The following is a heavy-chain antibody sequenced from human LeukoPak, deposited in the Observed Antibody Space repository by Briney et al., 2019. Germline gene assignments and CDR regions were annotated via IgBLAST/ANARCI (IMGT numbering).Heavy chain of an antibody. CDR2: IKQDGSEK. CDR1: GFSFSSYW. J-gene: IGHJ6*02. CDR3: SRRLCPSGSYWPAPCNGMDV. D-gene: IGHD3-10*01. V-gene: IGHV3-7*01. Sequence: GGSLRLSCAASGFSFSSYWMSWVRQAPGKGLEWVDSIKQDGSEKYYVDSVKGRFTISRDNAKNSLYLQMNSLRAGDTAVYYCSRRLCPSGSYWPAPCNGMDVWGQGTTVTVSS.